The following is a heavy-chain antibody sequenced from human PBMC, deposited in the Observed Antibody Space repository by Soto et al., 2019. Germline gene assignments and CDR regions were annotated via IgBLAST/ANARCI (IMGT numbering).Heavy chain of an antibody. CDR1: GGTFSSYA. V-gene: IGHV1-69*13. D-gene: IGHD1-7*01. CDR2: IIPIFGTA. CDR3: ARGYPGLELPSYYGMDV. Sequence: SVKVSCKASGGTFSSYAISWVRQAPGQGLEWMGGIIPIFGTANYAQKFQGRITITADESTSTAYMELSSLRSEDTAVYYCARGYPGLELPSYYGMDVWGQGTTVTVSS. J-gene: IGHJ6*02.